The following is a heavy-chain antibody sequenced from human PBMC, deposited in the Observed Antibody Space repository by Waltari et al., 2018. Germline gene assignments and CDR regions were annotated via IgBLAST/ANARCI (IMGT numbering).Heavy chain of an antibody. CDR3: ARERGSDYGDYGAHFQH. D-gene: IGHD4-17*01. Sequence: EVQLVQSGAEVKKPGESLKISCKGSGYSFTSYWIGCVRQMPGKGLEWMGIIYPGDSDTRYSPSFQGQVTISADKSSSTAYLQWSRLRSDDTAVYYCARERGSDYGDYGAHFQHWGQGTLVTVSS. V-gene: IGHV5-51*01. CDR2: IYPGDSDT. CDR1: GYSFTSYW. J-gene: IGHJ1*01.